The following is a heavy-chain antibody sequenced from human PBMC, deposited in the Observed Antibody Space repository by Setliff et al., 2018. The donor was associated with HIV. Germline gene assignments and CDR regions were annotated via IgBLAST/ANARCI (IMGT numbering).Heavy chain of an antibody. CDR3: ARGTRTTVRGVFEERVPGSQ. J-gene: IGHJ4*02. CDR2: IHYSGST. Sequence: SETLSLTCSVSGGSIRSHWSWIRQPPGKGLEWVGYIHYSGSTKYNSSLKRRVTMSIDTPKNQFSLKLSSATAADTAIYYCARGTRTTVRGVFEERVPGSQWGQGTLVTVSS. CDR1: GGSIRSH. V-gene: IGHV4-59*11. D-gene: IGHD3-10*01.